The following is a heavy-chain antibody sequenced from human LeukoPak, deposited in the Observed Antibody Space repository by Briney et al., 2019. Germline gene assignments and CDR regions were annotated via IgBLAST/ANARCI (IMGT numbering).Heavy chain of an antibody. D-gene: IGHD1-26*01. V-gene: IGHV4-30-2*01. CDR1: GGSISSGGYS. Sequence: SETLSLTCAVSGGSISSGGYSWSWIRQPPGKGLEWIGYIYHSGSTNYNPSLKSRVTISVDTSKNQFSLKLSSVTAADTAVYYCARSALPKCYYNWGQGTLVTVSS. J-gene: IGHJ4*02. CDR2: IYHSGST. CDR3: ARSALPKCYYN.